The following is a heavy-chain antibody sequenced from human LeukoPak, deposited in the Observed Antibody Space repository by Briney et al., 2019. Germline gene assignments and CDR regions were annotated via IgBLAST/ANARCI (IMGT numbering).Heavy chain of an antibody. CDR1: GFAFSSYW. Sequence: GGSLRLSCAASGFAFSSYWMNWIRQAPGKGLEWVANIKQDGSEKYYLDSVEGRFTISRDNAKNLLYLQMSNLRTEDTAVYYCAKPITITGATDGFDIWGQGAKVIVSS. V-gene: IGHV3-7*01. CDR3: AKPITITGATDGFDI. D-gene: IGHD5-12*01. CDR2: IKQDGSEK. J-gene: IGHJ3*02.